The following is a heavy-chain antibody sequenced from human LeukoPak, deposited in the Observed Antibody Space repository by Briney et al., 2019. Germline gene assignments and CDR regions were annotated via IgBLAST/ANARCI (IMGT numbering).Heavy chain of an antibody. D-gene: IGHD3-22*01. CDR3: ARDGVGYYDSSGYYYFQH. CDR2: INPNSGGT. Sequence: ASVKVSCKASGYTFTGYYMHWVRRAPGQGREWMGWINPNSGGTNYAQKFQGRVTMTRDTSISTAYMELSRLRSDDTAVYYCARDGVGYYDSSGYYYFQHWGQGTLVTVSS. CDR1: GYTFTGYY. J-gene: IGHJ1*01. V-gene: IGHV1-2*02.